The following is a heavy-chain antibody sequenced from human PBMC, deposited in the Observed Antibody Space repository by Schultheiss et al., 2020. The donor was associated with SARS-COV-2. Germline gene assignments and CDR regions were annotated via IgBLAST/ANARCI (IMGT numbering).Heavy chain of an antibody. D-gene: IGHD2-15*01. Sequence: SETLSLTCAVSGGSISSSNWWSWVRQPPGKGLEWIGYIYYSGSTYYNPSLKSRVTLSIDTSKNQFSLKLSSVTAADTAVYYCARVVVVAAPFVDYWGQGTLVTVSS. J-gene: IGHJ4*02. CDR3: ARVVVVAAPFVDY. CDR2: IYYSGST. V-gene: IGHV4-4*02. CDR1: GGSISSSNW.